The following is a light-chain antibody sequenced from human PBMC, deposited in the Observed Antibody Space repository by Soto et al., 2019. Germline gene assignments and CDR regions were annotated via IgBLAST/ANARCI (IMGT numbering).Light chain of an antibody. V-gene: IGKV1-5*03. CDR3: QQFNTSPWT. Sequence: DIQMTQSPSTLSASEGDRVTISCRASQSVSIWLAWYQQKPGRAPKLLIYKSSILESGVPSRFSGSGSGTEITLTISSLQPDDFATYYCQQFNTSPWTFGQGTKVDIK. J-gene: IGKJ1*01. CDR1: QSVSIW. CDR2: KSS.